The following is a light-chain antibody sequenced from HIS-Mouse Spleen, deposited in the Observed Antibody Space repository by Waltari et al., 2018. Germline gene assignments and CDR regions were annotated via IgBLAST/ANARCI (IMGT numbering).Light chain of an antibody. V-gene: IGLV1-40*01. Sequence: QSVLTQPPSVSGAPGQRVTIPCTGSSPNTGAGYHVHWYQQLPGTAPKLLIYGNSNRPSGVPDRFSGSKSGTSASLAITGLQAEDEADYYCQSYDSSLSGWVFGGGTKLTVL. CDR3: QSYDSSLSGWV. CDR1: SPNTGAGYH. J-gene: IGLJ3*02. CDR2: GNS.